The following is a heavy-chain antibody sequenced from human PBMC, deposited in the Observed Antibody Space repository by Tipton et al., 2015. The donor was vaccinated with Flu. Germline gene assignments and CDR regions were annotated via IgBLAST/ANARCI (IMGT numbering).Heavy chain of an antibody. D-gene: IGHD2-15*01. J-gene: IGHJ6*02. Sequence: SLRLSCAASGFIFSDYAMHWVRQAPGKGLEYVSAISSNGDNTYYADSVKGRFTISRDNSKNTLYLQMGSLRADDMAVYYCARGMNSGVVDVWGQGTTVTVSS. CDR1: GFIFSDYA. V-gene: IGHV3-64*02. CDR2: ISSNGDNT. CDR3: ARGMNSGVVDV.